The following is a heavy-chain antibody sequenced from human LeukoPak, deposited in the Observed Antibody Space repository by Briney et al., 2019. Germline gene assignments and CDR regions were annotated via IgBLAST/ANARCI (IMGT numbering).Heavy chain of an antibody. J-gene: IGHJ2*01. V-gene: IGHV3-33*08. Sequence: PGGSLRLSCAASGFTFSDYYMSWIRQAPGKGLEWVAVIWYDGSNKYYADSVKGRFTVSRDNSKNTLYLQMNSLRAEDTAVYYCARGFLGVATLRPLYFDLWGRGTLVTVSS. CDR1: GFTFSDYY. D-gene: IGHD5-12*01. CDR3: ARGFLGVATLRPLYFDL. CDR2: IWYDGSNK.